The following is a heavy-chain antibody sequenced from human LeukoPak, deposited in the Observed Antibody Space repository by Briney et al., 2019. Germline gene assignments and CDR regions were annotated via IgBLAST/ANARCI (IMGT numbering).Heavy chain of an antibody. J-gene: IGHJ4*02. Sequence: GGSLRLSCVASGFTVSSSYMSWVRQAPGKGLEYVSFIYSGGSTFYADSVKGRFTISRDNSKNTLHLQMNSLRADDTAIYYCATARRHEYGDYGGAFDNWGQGILVTVSS. CDR3: ATARRHEYGDYGGAFDN. V-gene: IGHV3-53*01. CDR1: GFTVSSSY. CDR2: IYSGGST. D-gene: IGHD4-17*01.